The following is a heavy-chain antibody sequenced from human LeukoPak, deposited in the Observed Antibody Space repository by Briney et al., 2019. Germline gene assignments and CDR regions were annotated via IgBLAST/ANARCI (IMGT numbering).Heavy chain of an antibody. V-gene: IGHV4-61*09. Sequence: SETLSLTCSVSGGSISSPDYYWSWFRQPAGKGLEWIGHISSSGSTNYNPSLNSRVTISVDTSKNQFSLKLSSVTAADTAVYYCARGASSIAARIYYYYYYMDVWGKGTTVTVSS. CDR1: GGSISSPDYY. CDR3: ARGASSIAARIYYYYYYMDV. J-gene: IGHJ6*03. D-gene: IGHD6-6*01. CDR2: ISSSGST.